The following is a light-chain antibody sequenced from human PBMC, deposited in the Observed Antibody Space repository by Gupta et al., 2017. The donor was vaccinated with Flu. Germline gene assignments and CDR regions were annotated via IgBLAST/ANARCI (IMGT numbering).Light chain of an antibody. CDR3: CSYAGSYTWV. Sequence: SSDVGGYNYVSWYQQHPGKAPKLMIYDVNKRPSGVPDRFSGSKSGNTASLTISGLQAEDEADYYCCSYAGSYTWVFGGGTKLTVL. CDR2: DVN. J-gene: IGLJ3*02. V-gene: IGLV2-11*01. CDR1: SSDVGGYNY.